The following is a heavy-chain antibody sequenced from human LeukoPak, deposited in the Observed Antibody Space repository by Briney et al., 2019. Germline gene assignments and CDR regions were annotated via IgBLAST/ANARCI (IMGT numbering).Heavy chain of an antibody. D-gene: IGHD2-2*02. CDR1: GFTFSSYA. J-gene: IGHJ6*02. CDR2: ISYDGSNK. Sequence: GGSLRLSCAASGFTFSSYAMHWVRQAPGKGLEWVAVISYDGSNKYYADSVKGRFTISRDNSKNTLYLQMNSLRAEDTAVYYPSTSCYSDCYGMDVWGQGTTVTVSS. V-gene: IGHV3-30-3*01. CDR3: STSCYSDCYGMDV.